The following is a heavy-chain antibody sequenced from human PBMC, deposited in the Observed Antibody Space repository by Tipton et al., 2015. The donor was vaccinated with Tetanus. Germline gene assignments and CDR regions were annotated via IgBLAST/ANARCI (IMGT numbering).Heavy chain of an antibody. CDR3: ARYYCPSGSCRRFDN. D-gene: IGHD2-8*01. J-gene: IGHJ4*02. Sequence: TLSLTCTVFGGSISGYYWSWIRQPPGKGLEWIGYVLYTGKTNSNPSLKSRVTISVDTSRNQFSLRLTSVTAADTAVYYCARYYCPSGSCRRFDNWGQGTLVTVSS. V-gene: IGHV4-59*03. CDR1: GGSISGYY. CDR2: VLYTGKT.